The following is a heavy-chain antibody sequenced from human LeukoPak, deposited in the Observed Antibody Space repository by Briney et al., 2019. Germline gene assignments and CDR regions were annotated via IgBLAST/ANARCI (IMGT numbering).Heavy chain of an antibody. V-gene: IGHV4-39*01. J-gene: IGHJ3*02. CDR1: GGSISSSSYY. CDR3: ARAILRYYDFWSGYPRGNAFDI. D-gene: IGHD3-3*01. CDR2: IYYSGST. Sequence: SETLSLTCTVSGGSISSSSYYWGWIRQPPGKGLEWIGSIYYSGSTYYNPSLKSRVTISVDTSKNQFSLKLSSVTAADTAVYYCARAILRYYDFWSGYPRGNAFDIWGQGTMVTVSS.